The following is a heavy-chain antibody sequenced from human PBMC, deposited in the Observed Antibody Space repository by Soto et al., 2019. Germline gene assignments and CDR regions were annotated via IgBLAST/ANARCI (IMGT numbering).Heavy chain of an antibody. CDR3: AREWSALDF. Sequence: PSETLSLTCFVSGDSISSTRWWSWVRQPPGKGLEWIGEVYHVGSTNYNPSLKSRVTILIDTSKSEFSLKLSSVTAADTAVYYCAREWSALDFWGQGTQVTVSS. V-gene: IGHV4-4*02. D-gene: IGHD2-15*01. CDR2: VYHVGST. J-gene: IGHJ4*02. CDR1: GDSISSTRW.